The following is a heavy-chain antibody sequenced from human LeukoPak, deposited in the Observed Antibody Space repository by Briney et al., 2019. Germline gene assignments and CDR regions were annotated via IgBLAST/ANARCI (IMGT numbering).Heavy chain of an antibody. CDR1: GGSISSYY. CDR3: ARVPSSDTTTIFGVVATVGWGAFDI. J-gene: IGHJ3*02. Sequence: SETLSLTCTVSGGSISSYYWSWIRQPPGKGLEWIGYIYYSGSTNYNPSLKSRVTISVDTSKNQFSLKLSSVTAADTAVYYCARVPSSDTTTIFGVVATVGWGAFDIWGQGTMVTVSS. D-gene: IGHD3-3*01. CDR2: IYYSGST. V-gene: IGHV4-59*01.